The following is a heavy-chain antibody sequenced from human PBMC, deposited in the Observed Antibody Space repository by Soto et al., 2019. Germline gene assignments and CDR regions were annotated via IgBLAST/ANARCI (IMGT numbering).Heavy chain of an antibody. CDR1: ADSIINGINY. CDR3: VRGADHYKRGF. D-gene: IGHD6-25*01. CDR2: VHYSGSI. J-gene: IGHJ4*02. Sequence: QVQVQESGPGLVKPSQTLSLSCSVSADSIINGINYWTWIRQHPGKGLEWIGHVHYSGSIYYNPSLRSRVSMSVDTSKNQVSLELSSVTVAATAVYYCVRGADHYKRGFWGQGTPVTVSS. V-gene: IGHV4-31*03.